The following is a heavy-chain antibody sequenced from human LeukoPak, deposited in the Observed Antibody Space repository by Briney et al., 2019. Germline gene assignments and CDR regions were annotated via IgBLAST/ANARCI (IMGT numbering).Heavy chain of an antibody. J-gene: IGHJ4*02. CDR2: IHRAGRT. V-gene: IGHV4-4*02. CDR1: GVSISSSEW. CDR3: GKTDIYFNPIDY. D-gene: IGHD3-9*01. Sequence: SGTLSLTCAVSGVSISSSEWWIWVRQPPGQGLEWVGEIHRAGRTRYNPSLKSRVTISMDYSKNQFSLKLTSVTAADTAIYYCGKTDIYFNPIDYWGPGSLVTVSS.